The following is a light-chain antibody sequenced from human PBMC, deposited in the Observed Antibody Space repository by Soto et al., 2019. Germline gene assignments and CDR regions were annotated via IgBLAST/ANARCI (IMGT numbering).Light chain of an antibody. CDR3: QQYSSYPWT. CDR2: QAS. Sequence: DIQMTQSPSTLSASVGDRVTITCRASQSINNWLAWYQQEPGKAPKLLIYQASSLESGVPSRLSGSGSGTEFTLTISSLQPDDFATYYCQQYSSYPWTFGQGTKVDIK. CDR1: QSINNW. V-gene: IGKV1-5*03. J-gene: IGKJ1*01.